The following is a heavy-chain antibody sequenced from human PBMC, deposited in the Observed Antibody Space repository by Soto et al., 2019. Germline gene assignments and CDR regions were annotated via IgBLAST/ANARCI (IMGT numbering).Heavy chain of an antibody. Sequence: QVQLVQSGAEVKKPGASVTVSCKTSGYTFSNYGINWVRQAPGQGLEWMGWISGYNGNTNYAQTVQGRVTMTTDTSTGTVYMELRSLKSDDTAIYYCSRFIMVGGWFDPNYYHGMDVWCQGTTVTVSS. CDR3: SRFIMVGGWFDPNYYHGMDV. CDR2: ISGYNGNT. D-gene: IGHD6-19*01. CDR1: GYTFSNYG. J-gene: IGHJ6*02. V-gene: IGHV1-18*01.